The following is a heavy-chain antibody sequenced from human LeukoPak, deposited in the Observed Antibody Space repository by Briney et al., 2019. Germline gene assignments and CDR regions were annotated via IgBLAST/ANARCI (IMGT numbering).Heavy chain of an antibody. V-gene: IGHV4-39*01. J-gene: IGHJ4*02. CDR1: GGSISSSSYY. CDR2: IYYSGST. CDR3: ARHGGYSGYCGETYYFDY. Sequence: SETLSLTCTVSGGSISSSSYYWGWIRPPPGKGLEWIGSIYYSGSTYYNPSLKSRVTISVDTYKNQFSLKLSSVTAADTAVYYCARHGGYSGYCGETYYFDYWGQGTLVTVSS. D-gene: IGHD5-12*01.